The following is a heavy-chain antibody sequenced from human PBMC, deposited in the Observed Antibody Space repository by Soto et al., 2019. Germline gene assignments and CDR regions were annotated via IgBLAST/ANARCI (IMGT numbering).Heavy chain of an antibody. CDR1: GYTLSELF. Sequence: QVQLVQSGAEVKKPGASVKVSCKVSGYTLSELFVHWVRQAPGKGLEWLGGFDPEEGNTIYAQNFRGRVTMTDDTSTDTAHMELSSLRSDDTAVYYCATGFPQSELLQYWGQGTLLTVSS. V-gene: IGHV1-24*01. D-gene: IGHD1-26*01. J-gene: IGHJ4*02. CDR2: FDPEEGNT. CDR3: ATGFPQSELLQY.